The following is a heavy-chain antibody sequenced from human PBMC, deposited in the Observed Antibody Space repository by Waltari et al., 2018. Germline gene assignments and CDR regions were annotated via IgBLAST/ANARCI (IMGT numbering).Heavy chain of an antibody. J-gene: IGHJ6*03. V-gene: IGHV1-2*06. CDR2: INPNSGGT. CDR3: ARGGQDYYYYYYMDV. CDR1: GYTFTGYY. Sequence: QVQLVQSGAEVKKPGASVKVSCKASGYTFTGYYMPWVRQAPGQGLEWMGRINPNSGGTNYAQKFQGRVTMTRDTSISTAYMELSRLRSDDTAVYYCARGGQDYYYYYYMDVWGKGTTVTVSS.